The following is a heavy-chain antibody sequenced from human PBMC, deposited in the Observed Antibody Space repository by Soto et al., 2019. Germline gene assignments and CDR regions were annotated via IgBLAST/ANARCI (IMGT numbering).Heavy chain of an antibody. D-gene: IGHD6-6*01. CDR1: GFTFSSYW. V-gene: IGHV3-7*04. J-gene: IGHJ6*03. Sequence: PGGSLRLSCAASGFTFSSYWMSWVRQAPGKGLEWVANIKQDGSEKYYVDSVKGRFTISRDNAKNSLYLQMNSLRAEDTAVYYCARGPRIAARLYYYYMDVWGKGTTVTVSS. CDR2: IKQDGSEK. CDR3: ARGPRIAARLYYYYMDV.